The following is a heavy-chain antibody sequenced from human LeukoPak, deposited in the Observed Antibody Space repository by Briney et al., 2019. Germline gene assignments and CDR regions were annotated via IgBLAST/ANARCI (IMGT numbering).Heavy chain of an antibody. V-gene: IGHV1-69*04. CDR2: IIPILGIA. Sequence: GASVTVSCTASGGTFSSYAIRWVRQAPGQGLEWVGRIIPILGIANYAQKFQGRVTITADKSTSTAYMELSSLRSEDTAVYYCARDYYDSSGGWFDPWGQGTLVTVSS. D-gene: IGHD3-22*01. J-gene: IGHJ5*02. CDR1: GGTFSSYA. CDR3: ARDYYDSSGGWFDP.